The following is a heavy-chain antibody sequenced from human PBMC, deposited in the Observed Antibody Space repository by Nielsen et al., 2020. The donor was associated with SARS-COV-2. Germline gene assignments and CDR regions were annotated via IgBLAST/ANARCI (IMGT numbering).Heavy chain of an antibody. CDR1: GGSISSGGYY. J-gene: IGHJ6*02. Sequence: SETLSLTCTVSGGSISSGGYYWSWIRQHPGKGLEWIGYIYYSGSTYYNPSLKSRVTISVDTSKNQFSLKLSSVTAADTAVYYCARERGYYDSLFYYGLDVWGQGITVTVSS. V-gene: IGHV4-31*03. CDR2: IYYSGST. CDR3: ARERGYYDSLFYYGLDV. D-gene: IGHD3-22*01.